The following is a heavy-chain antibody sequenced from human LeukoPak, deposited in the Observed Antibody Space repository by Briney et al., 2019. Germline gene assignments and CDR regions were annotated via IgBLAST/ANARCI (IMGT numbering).Heavy chain of an antibody. Sequence: GGSLRLSCAASGFTFSSYGMHWVRQAPGKGLEWVAVISYDGSNKYYADSVKGRFTISRDNSKNTLYLQMNSLRAEDTAVYYCARDYRVTRAHYQYYDSSGYYPEGAFDIWGQGTMVTVSS. V-gene: IGHV3-30*19. CDR1: GFTFSSYG. CDR3: ARDYRVTRAHYQYYDSSGYYPEGAFDI. J-gene: IGHJ3*02. CDR2: ISYDGSNK. D-gene: IGHD3-22*01.